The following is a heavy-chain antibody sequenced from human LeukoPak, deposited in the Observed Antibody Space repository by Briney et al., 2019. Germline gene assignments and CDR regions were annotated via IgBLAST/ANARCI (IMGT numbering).Heavy chain of an antibody. Sequence: PGRSLRLSCAASGFTFDDYAMHWVRHAPGKGLEWVSGISWNSGSIDYADSVKGRFTISRDNAKISLYLQVNSLRAEDTALYYCAKDLYSSGYYRSASFDYWGQGTLVTVSS. V-gene: IGHV3-9*01. J-gene: IGHJ4*02. CDR1: GFTFDDYA. CDR2: ISWNSGSI. CDR3: AKDLYSSGYYRSASFDY. D-gene: IGHD6-19*01.